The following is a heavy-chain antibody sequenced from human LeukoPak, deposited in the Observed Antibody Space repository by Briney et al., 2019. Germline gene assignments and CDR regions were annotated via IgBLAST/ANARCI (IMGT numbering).Heavy chain of an antibody. V-gene: IGHV4-31*03. Sequence: SQTLSLTCTVSGGSISSGGYYWSWIRQHPGKGLEWIGYIYYSGSTYYNPSLKSRVTISVVTSKNQFSLKLSSVTAADTAVYYCARVLLAATAMVDYWGQGTLVTVSS. CDR3: ARVLLAATAMVDY. CDR1: GGSISSGGYY. D-gene: IGHD5-18*01. CDR2: IYYSGST. J-gene: IGHJ4*02.